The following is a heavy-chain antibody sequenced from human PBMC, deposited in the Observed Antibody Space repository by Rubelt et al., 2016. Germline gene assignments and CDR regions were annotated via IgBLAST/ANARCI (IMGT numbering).Heavy chain of an antibody. CDR1: GGSISSYY. V-gene: IGHV4-4*07. D-gene: IGHD3-10*01. CDR2: IYSSGIT. J-gene: IGHJ2*01. CDR3: ATAPRGKAYFDF. Sequence: QVQLQESGPGLVKPSETLSLTCSVSGGSISSYYWSWIRQPAGKGLEWIGRIYSSGITNYNPSFKSRVTMSVDTSKSQYSPRLGLGTSAATAGDDCATAPRGKAYFDFWARGTLVTVSS.